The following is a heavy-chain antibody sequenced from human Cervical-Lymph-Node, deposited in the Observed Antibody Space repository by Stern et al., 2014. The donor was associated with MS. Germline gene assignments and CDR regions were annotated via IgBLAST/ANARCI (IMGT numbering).Heavy chain of an antibody. V-gene: IGHV1-46*03. J-gene: IGHJ5*02. Sequence: QVQLVQSGAEVKKPGASVNVSCEESGFSFTTHYMHWIRQAPGEGIEWVGMVNPNTGTASYARQFQGRVIITRDTSTSTIYMELTGLRSEDTALYFCTRVQRERRALDPFDPWGQGTLVTVSS. CDR3: TRVQRERRALDPFDP. CDR2: VNPNTGTA. D-gene: IGHD1-1*01. CDR1: GFSFTTHY.